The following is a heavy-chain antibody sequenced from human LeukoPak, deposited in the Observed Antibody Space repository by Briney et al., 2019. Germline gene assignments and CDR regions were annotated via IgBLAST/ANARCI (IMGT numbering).Heavy chain of an antibody. Sequence: GGSLRLSCAASGFTFSSYGMHWVRQAPGKGLEWVAFIRYDGSNKYYADSVKGRFTISRDNSKNTLYLQMNSLRAEGTAVYYCAKDRSAMVTGIDYWGQGTLVTVSS. D-gene: IGHD5-18*01. CDR1: GFTFSSYG. CDR2: IRYDGSNK. J-gene: IGHJ4*02. V-gene: IGHV3-30*02. CDR3: AKDRSAMVTGIDY.